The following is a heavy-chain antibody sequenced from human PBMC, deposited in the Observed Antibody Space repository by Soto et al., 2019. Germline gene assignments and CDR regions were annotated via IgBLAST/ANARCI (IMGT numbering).Heavy chain of an antibody. V-gene: IGHV3-53*01. CDR3: AVGRHKTSGSNTWFDP. CDR2: IYSGGST. CDR1: GFTVSSNY. D-gene: IGHD3-22*01. J-gene: IGHJ5*02. Sequence: GGSLRLSRAASGFTVSSNYMSWVRQAPGKGLEWVSVIYSGGSTYYADSVRGRFTISRDNSKNTLYLQMHSLRADDSAIYFCAVGRHKTSGSNTWFDPWGRGTLVTVSS.